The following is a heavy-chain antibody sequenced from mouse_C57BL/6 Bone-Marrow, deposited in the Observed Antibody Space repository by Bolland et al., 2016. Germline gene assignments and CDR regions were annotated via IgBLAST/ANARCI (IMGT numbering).Heavy chain of an antibody. V-gene: IGHV14-3*01. CDR3: ARRCAYSNSRY. Sequence: PANGNTKYAPKFQGKATITADTPSNTAYLQLSSLTSEDTAIYYCARRCAYSNSRYWGQGTLV. CDR2: PANGNT. J-gene: IGHJ3*01. D-gene: IGHD2-5*01.